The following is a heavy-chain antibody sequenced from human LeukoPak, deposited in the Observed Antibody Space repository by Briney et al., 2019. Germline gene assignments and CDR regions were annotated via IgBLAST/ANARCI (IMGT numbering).Heavy chain of an antibody. CDR1: GFTISSNY. Sequence: GGSLRLSCAASGFTISSNYMSWVRQAPGKGLEWVSVIYSGGSTYYADSVKGRFTISRDNSKNTLYLQMNSLRAEDTAIYYCAKEPKHEYGDYFDYWGQGTLVTVSS. D-gene: IGHD4-17*01. CDR2: IYSGGST. J-gene: IGHJ4*02. V-gene: IGHV3-53*01. CDR3: AKEPKHEYGDYFDY.